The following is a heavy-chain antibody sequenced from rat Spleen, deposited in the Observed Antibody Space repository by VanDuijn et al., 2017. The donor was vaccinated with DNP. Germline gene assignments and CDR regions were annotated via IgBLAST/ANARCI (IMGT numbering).Heavy chain of an antibody. V-gene: IGHV9-4*01. CDR2: INAYSGKP. D-gene: IGHD1-11*01. J-gene: IGHJ4*01. CDR1: GYPFTDFA. Sequence: QIQLVQSGPDLKKPGESVKISCKASGYPFTDFAMHWVKQAPGKGLKWMGWINAYSGKPTYADDFKGRFVFSLEASASTANLQISNLKNEDTATYFCARAFNYEGYSYTMDVWGQGTSVTVSS. CDR3: ARAFNYEGYSYTMDV.